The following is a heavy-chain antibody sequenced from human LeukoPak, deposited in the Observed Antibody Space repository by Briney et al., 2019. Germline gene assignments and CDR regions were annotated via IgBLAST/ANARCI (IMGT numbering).Heavy chain of an antibody. CDR1: GGSISSYY. V-gene: IGHV4-59*01. J-gene: IGHJ4*02. CDR3: WGGGYSGYEGGRRAFDY. D-gene: IGHD5-12*01. CDR2: FYYSGST. Sequence: SETLSLTCTVSGGSISSYYWSWIRQPPGKGLEWIGYFYYSGSTNYNPSLKSRVTISAETSKNQSFLKLSSVTAADTAVVYCWGGGYSGYEGGRRAFDYWGQGTLVTVSS.